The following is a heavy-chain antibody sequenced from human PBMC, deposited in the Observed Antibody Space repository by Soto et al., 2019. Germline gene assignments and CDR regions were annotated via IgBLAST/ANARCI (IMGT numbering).Heavy chain of an antibody. J-gene: IGHJ4*02. CDR3: ASTDFQSSGWYD. V-gene: IGHV3-48*03. Sequence: QLVESGGGLVQPGGSLRLSCAASEFTFNTYDMNWVRQAPGKGLEWISYINSGGKTIYYADSVEGRFTVSRDNAKRSLYLQMNNLKTEDTAVYFCASTDFQSSGWYDWGQGTLVNVSS. CDR2: INSGGKTI. D-gene: IGHD6-13*01. CDR1: EFTFNTYD.